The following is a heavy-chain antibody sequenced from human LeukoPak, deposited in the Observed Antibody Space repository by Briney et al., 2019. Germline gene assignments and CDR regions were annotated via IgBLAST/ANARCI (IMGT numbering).Heavy chain of an antibody. Sequence: ASVKVSCKASGYTFTSYGISWVRQAPGQGLEWMGWISAYNGNTNYAQKLQGRVTMTTDTSTSTAYMELRSLRSDDTAVYYCARDSTRSKSILTGYYKDAFDIWGQGTMVTVSS. CDR2: ISAYNGNT. D-gene: IGHD3-9*01. CDR1: GYTFTSYG. J-gene: IGHJ3*02. CDR3: ARDSTRSKSILTGYYKDAFDI. V-gene: IGHV1-18*01.